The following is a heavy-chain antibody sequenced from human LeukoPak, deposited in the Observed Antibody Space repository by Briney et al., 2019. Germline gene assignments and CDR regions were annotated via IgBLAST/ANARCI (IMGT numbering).Heavy chain of an antibody. Sequence: QPGGSLRLSRAASGFTFSSYGMHWVRQAPGKGLEWVAVISYDGSNKYYADSVKGRFTISRDNSKNTLYLQMNSLRAEDTAVYYCAKDGGYCSSTSCRAYYYYGMDVWGQGTTVTVSS. CDR2: ISYDGSNK. CDR1: GFTFSSYG. CDR3: AKDGGYCSSTSCRAYYYYGMDV. J-gene: IGHJ6*02. D-gene: IGHD2-2*01. V-gene: IGHV3-30*18.